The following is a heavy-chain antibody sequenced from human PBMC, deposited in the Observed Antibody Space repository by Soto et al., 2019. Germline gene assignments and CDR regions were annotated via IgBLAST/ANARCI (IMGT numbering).Heavy chain of an antibody. J-gene: IGHJ3*02. CDR2: IIPIFGTA. V-gene: IGHV1-69*13. D-gene: IGHD2-2*02. CDR1: GGTFSSYA. Sequence: SVKVSCKASGGTFSSYAISWVRQAPGQGLEWMGGIIPIFGTANYAQKFQGRVTITADESTSTAYMELSSLRSEDTAVYYCARTGGYCSSTSCYTIDAFGIWGQGTMVTVSS. CDR3: ARTGGYCSSTSCYTIDAFGI.